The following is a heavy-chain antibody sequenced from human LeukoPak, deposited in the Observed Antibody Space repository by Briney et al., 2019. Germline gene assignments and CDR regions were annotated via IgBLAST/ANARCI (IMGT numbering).Heavy chain of an antibody. CDR3: AREGGFYRPLDY. J-gene: IGHJ4*02. CDR1: GGSISSYY. CDR2: VSYSGST. Sequence: TASETLSLTCTVSGGSISSYYWSWIRQPPGKGLEWIGYVSYSGSTNYNPSLKSRVTMSVDRSRNQFSLKLDSVTAADTAVYYCAREGGFYRPLDYSGQGTLVTVSS. D-gene: IGHD3-3*01. V-gene: IGHV4-59*12.